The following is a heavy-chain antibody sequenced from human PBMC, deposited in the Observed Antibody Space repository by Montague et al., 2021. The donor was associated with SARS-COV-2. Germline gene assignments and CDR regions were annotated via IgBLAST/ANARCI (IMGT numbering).Heavy chain of an antibody. V-gene: IGHV4-59*11. Sequence: SETLSLTCTVSGGSISSHFWSFIRQPPGKGLEWIGYINSNGGTSDNPSLRSRLTMSVDTSKNQFSLQLRSMTPADTAVYFCARATSVRGAVSWFDPWGQGILATVSS. CDR3: ARATSVRGAVSWFDP. CDR2: INSNGGT. J-gene: IGHJ5*02. D-gene: IGHD3-10*01. CDR1: GGSISSHF.